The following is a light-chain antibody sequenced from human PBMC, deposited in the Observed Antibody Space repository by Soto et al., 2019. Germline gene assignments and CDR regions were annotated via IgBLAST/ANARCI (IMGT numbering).Light chain of an antibody. CDR3: QQYHTSWT. Sequence: DIQMTQSPSTLSASVGDRVTITCRASQSISRWLAWYQQKPGKAPNLLIHDGFSLESGVPSRFSGSGSGTEFTLTITFLQPDDFATYYCQQYHTSWTFGHGTSVEI. J-gene: IGKJ1*01. CDR1: QSISRW. CDR2: DGF. V-gene: IGKV1-5*01.